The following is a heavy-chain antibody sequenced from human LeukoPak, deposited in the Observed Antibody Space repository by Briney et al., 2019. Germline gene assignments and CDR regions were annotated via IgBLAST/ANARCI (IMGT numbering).Heavy chain of an antibody. V-gene: IGHV3-11*01. CDR3: ARDRPYDYVWGSYRYAGAFDI. CDR1: GFTFTNAW. J-gene: IGHJ3*02. CDR2: ISSSGSTI. Sequence: GGSLRLSCVASGFTFTNAWMSWFRQAPGRGLEWVSYISSSGSTIYYADSVKGRFTISRDNAKNSLYLQMNSLRAEDTAVYYCARDRPYDYVWGSYRYAGAFDIWGQGTMVTVSS. D-gene: IGHD3-16*02.